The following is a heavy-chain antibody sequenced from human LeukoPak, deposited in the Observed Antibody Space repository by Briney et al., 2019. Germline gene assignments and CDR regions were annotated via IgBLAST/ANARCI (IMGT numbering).Heavy chain of an antibody. CDR2: ISAYNGNT. D-gene: IGHD4-17*01. J-gene: IGHJ4*02. CDR3: AKLLNDYGDYYFDY. V-gene: IGHV1-18*01. CDR1: GYTFTSYG. Sequence: GASVKVSCKASGYTFTSYGISWVRQAPGQGLEWMGWISAYNGNTNYAQKLQGRVTMTTDTSTSTAYMELRSLRSDDTAVYYCAKLLNDYGDYYFDYWGQGTLVTVSS.